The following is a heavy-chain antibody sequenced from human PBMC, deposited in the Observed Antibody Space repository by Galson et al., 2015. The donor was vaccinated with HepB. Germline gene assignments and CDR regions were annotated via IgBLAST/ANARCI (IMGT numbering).Heavy chain of an antibody. J-gene: IGHJ6*03. CDR1: GFTFSSYG. D-gene: IGHD3-3*01. Sequence: SLRLSCAASGFTFSSYGMHWVRQAPGKGLEWVAVIVYNGSNKYYADSVKGRFTISRDNAKNTLYLQMNSLRVEDTAVYYCAKDPSIFGPYYYIDVWGKGTTVTVSS. CDR3: AKDPSIFGPYYYIDV. V-gene: IGHV3-30*18. CDR2: IVYNGSNK.